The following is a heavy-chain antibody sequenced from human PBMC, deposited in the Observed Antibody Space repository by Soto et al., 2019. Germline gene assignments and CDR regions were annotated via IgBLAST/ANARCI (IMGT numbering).Heavy chain of an antibody. J-gene: IGHJ5*02. CDR3: ARDPSGHPPLYRFDP. CDR1: GDSISTYY. CDR2: IYYTGDT. V-gene: IGHV4-59*01. D-gene: IGHD1-26*01. Sequence: SGTLSITGTVSGDSISTYYWHWIRLPPGKGLEWIGYIYYTGDTNYNPSLKSRVTISLDTSKNQFSLKLSSVTAADTAVYYCARDPSGHPPLYRFDPWGQGTLVTVSS.